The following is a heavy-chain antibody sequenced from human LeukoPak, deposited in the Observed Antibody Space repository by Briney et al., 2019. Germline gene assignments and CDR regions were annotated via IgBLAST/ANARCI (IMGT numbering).Heavy chain of an antibody. CDR3: ARDQVDVWSLAYCGGDCYPDAFDI. Sequence: PGGSLRLSSAASGFTLSSYGMHWVRQAPGKGLEWVAVISYDGSNKYYADSVKGRFTISRDNSKNTLYLQMNSLRAEDTAVYYCARDQVDVWSLAYCGGDCYPDAFDIWGQGTMVTVSS. J-gene: IGHJ3*02. CDR2: ISYDGSNK. CDR1: GFTLSSYG. D-gene: IGHD2-21*02. V-gene: IGHV3-30*03.